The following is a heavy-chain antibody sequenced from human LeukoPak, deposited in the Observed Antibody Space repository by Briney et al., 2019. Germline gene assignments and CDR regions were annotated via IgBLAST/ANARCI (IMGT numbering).Heavy chain of an antibody. CDR2: IIPIFGTA. CDR1: GYTFTSYG. J-gene: IGHJ5*02. Sequence: ASVKVSCKASGYTFTSYGISWVRQAPGQGLEWMGGIIPIFGTANYAQKFQGRVTITADKSTSTAYMELSSLRSEDTAVYYCARVRDDYGDYGWFDPWGQGTLVTVSS. CDR3: ARVRDDYGDYGWFDP. V-gene: IGHV1-69*06. D-gene: IGHD4-17*01.